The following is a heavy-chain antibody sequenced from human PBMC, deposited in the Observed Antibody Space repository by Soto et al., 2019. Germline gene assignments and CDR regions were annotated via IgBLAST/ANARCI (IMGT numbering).Heavy chain of an antibody. CDR3: ARDSELTPGDYYYYGMDV. J-gene: IGHJ6*02. D-gene: IGHD1-26*01. CDR2: ISYDGSNK. CDR1: GFTFSSYA. V-gene: IGHV3-30-3*01. Sequence: AGSLRLSCAASGFTFSSYAMHWVRQAPGKGLEWVAVISYDGSNKYYADSVKGRFTISRDNSKNTLYLQMDSLRAEDTAVYYCARDSELTPGDYYYYGMDVWGQGTTVTVSS.